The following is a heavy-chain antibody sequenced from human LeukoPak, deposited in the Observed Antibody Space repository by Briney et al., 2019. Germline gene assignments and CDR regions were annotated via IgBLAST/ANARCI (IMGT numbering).Heavy chain of an antibody. Sequence: GGSLRLSCAASGFTFNNYGMNWVRQAPGKGLEWVSSITGSSSNIYYADSVKGRFTISRDNAKDSLYLQMNSLRDEDTAIYYCARVFDFWGQGTLVTVSS. V-gene: IGHV3-48*02. CDR3: ARVFDF. CDR1: GFTFNNYG. CDR2: ITGSSSNI. J-gene: IGHJ4*02.